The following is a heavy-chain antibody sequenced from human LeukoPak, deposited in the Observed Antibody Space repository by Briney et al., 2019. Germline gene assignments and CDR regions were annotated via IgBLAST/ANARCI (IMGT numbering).Heavy chain of an antibody. CDR2: IYYTGST. J-gene: IGHJ6*03. D-gene: IGHD2-2*01. CDR1: GGSLSSVGYF. CDR3: ARTPAGRANYYYYMDV. V-gene: IGHV4-31*03. Sequence: SQTLSLTCTVSGGSLSSVGYFWSWIRQHPGNGLEWIGYIYYTGSTYYSPSLKSRVTMSVDTSKNQFSLKLSSVTAADTAVYFCARTPAGRANYYYYMDVWGKGTTVTVSS.